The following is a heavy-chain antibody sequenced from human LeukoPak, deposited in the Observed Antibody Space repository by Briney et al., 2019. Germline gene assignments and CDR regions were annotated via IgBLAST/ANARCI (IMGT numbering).Heavy chain of an antibody. J-gene: IGHJ4*02. Sequence: ASVKVSCKASGYIFTRYGVTWVRQAPGQGPEWMGWISAYNGNTKYEEKVQDRVTMTTDTSTNTVYMELRSLRSDDSAVYYCGRENFASETYYCDYWGQGTQVTVSS. CDR1: GYIFTRYG. D-gene: IGHD3-10*01. V-gene: IGHV1-18*01. CDR3: GRENFASETYYCDY. CDR2: ISAYNGNT.